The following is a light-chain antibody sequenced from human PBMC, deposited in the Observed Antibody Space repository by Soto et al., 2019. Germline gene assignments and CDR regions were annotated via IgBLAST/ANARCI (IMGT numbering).Light chain of an antibody. CDR2: LAS. CDR1: QSLLHSNGNNY. CDR3: VQALQSPWT. Sequence: DIVMTQSPLSLPVTPGEPASISCRSSQSLLHSNGNNYLDWYLQKPRQSPQLLIYLASNWASGVPDRLSGSGSRTDFTLQISRVGAEDVGVYSYVQALQSPWTFGQGAKVYIK. J-gene: IGKJ1*01. V-gene: IGKV2-28*01.